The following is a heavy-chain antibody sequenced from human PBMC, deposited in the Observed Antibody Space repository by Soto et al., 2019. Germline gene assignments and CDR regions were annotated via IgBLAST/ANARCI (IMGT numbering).Heavy chain of an antibody. CDR2: IDPSDSYT. V-gene: IGHV5-10-1*01. CDR3: AAVLGIGYGSNWFDP. Sequence: GESLKISCKGSGYSFTIYCISWVRQMPWKGLEWMGRIDPSDSYTNYSPSFQGHVTISADKSISTAYLQWSSLKASDTAMYYCAAVLGIGYGSNWFDPWGQGTLVTVSS. D-gene: IGHD5-12*01. J-gene: IGHJ5*02. CDR1: GYSFTIYC.